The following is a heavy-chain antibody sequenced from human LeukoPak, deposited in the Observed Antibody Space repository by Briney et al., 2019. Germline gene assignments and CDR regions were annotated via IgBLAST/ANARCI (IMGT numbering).Heavy chain of an antibody. D-gene: IGHD2-2*01. Sequence: GGSLRLSCAASGFTFSNYEMNWVRKAPGKGLEWVAYISATGVTIYYADSVRGRFTVSRDNAKNSLYLQMNSLRAEDTALYYCARVVLRTSGYLDNWGQGTQVTVSS. CDR3: ARVVLRTSGYLDN. V-gene: IGHV3-48*03. CDR1: GFTFSNYE. J-gene: IGHJ4*02. CDR2: ISATGVTI.